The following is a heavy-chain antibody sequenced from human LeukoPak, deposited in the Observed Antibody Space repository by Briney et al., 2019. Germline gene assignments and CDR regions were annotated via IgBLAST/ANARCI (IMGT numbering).Heavy chain of an antibody. CDR3: ARETPIEGIASGQDAFDI. D-gene: IGHD3-10*01. J-gene: IGHJ3*02. Sequence: GGSLRLSCAASRFSFSNYAMHWVRQAPGKGLDWVAVISYDGINKYYADSVKGRFTISRDNSKNTLYLEMNSLRVEDTAVYFCARETPIEGIASGQDAFDIWGQGTMVTVSS. CDR1: RFSFSNYA. CDR2: ISYDGINK. V-gene: IGHV3-30-3*01.